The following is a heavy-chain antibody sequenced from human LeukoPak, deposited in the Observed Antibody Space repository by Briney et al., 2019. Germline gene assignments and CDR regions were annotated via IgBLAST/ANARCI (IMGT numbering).Heavy chain of an antibody. CDR3: ASLADFSVHS. J-gene: IGHJ4*02. Sequence: SETLSLTCAVYGGYFSDYYWTWIRQPPGQGLEWIRGITHSGGATYDPFPKSRVTMSVTSSMKRFSLKFAPVTAADTAVYFCASLADFSVHSWGQGTLVTVSS. CDR1: GGYFSDYY. V-gene: IGHV4-34*01. CDR2: ITHSGGA. D-gene: IGHD2-2*01.